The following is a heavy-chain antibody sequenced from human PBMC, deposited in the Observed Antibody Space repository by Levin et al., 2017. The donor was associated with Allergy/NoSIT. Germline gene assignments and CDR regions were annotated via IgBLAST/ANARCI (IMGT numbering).Heavy chain of an antibody. CDR1: GFTFSDYY. J-gene: IGHJ4*02. D-gene: IGHD6-19*01. CDR3: ARAPSWLVRFFDN. V-gene: IGHV3-11*01. CDR2: ISSSGNNI. Sequence: GGSLRLSCAASGFTFSDYYMSWIRQAPGKGLEWISYISSSGNNIYYDYADSVKGRFTISRDNAKNSLYLQMDSLRVEDTAVYYCARAPSWLVRFFDNWGQGTLVTVSS.